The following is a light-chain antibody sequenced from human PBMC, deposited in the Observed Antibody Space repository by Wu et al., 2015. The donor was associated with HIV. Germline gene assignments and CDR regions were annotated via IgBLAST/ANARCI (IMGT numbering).Light chain of an antibody. Sequence: EIVMTQSPATLSMSPGESATLSCRASQTISRNLAWYQQKPGQAPRLLIYGASSRATGIPDRFSGSGSGTDFTLTISRLEPEDFAVYYCQQYGSSPPSITFGQGTRLEIK. CDR3: QQYGSSPPSIT. CDR2: GAS. V-gene: IGKV3-20*01. J-gene: IGKJ5*01. CDR1: QTISRN.